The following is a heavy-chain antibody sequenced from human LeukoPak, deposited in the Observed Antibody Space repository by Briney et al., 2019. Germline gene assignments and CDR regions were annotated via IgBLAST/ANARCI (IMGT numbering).Heavy chain of an antibody. CDR3: ARVAYYDSSGLFDY. V-gene: IGHV1-2*02. CDR2: INPNSGGT. Sequence: GASVKVSCKASGYTFTGYYMHWVRQAPGQGLEWMGWINPNSGGTNYAQKFQGRVTMTRDTSISKDYMELSRLRSDDTAVYYCARVAYYDSSGLFDYWGQGTLVTVSS. J-gene: IGHJ4*02. CDR1: GYTFTGYY. D-gene: IGHD3-22*01.